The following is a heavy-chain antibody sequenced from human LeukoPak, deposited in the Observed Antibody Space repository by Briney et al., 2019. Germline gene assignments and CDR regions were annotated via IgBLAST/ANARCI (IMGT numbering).Heavy chain of an antibody. V-gene: IGHV3-9*01. D-gene: IGHD1-26*01. CDR1: GFTFDDYA. CDR3: AKASGPKQWELHYYYYMDV. CDR2: ISWNSGSI. J-gene: IGHJ6*03. Sequence: PGRSPRLSCAASGFTFDDYAMHWVRQAPGKGLEWVSGISWNSGSIGYADSVKGRFTISRDNAKNSLYLQMNSLRAEDTALYYCAKASGPKQWELHYYYYMDVWGKGTTVTVSS.